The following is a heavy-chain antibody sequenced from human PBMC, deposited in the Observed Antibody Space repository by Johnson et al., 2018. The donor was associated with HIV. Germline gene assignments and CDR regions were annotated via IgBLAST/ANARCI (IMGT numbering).Heavy chain of an antibody. CDR3: ARDQGVWAARPEDAFDV. CDR2: ISYDGNNK. CDR1: KFTFSSYA. D-gene: IGHD6-6*01. V-gene: IGHV3-30*04. J-gene: IGHJ3*01. Sequence: QVQLVESGGGLVKPGGSLRLSCAASKFTFSSYAMHWVRQAPGKGLEWVSFISYDGNNKYYRDSVKGRFTISRDNSKNTLYLQINSLRVEDTAGYYCARDQGVWAARPEDAFDVWGQGTMVTVSS.